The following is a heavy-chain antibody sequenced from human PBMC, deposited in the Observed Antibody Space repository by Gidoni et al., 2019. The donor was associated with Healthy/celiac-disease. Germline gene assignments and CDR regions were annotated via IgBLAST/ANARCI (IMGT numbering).Heavy chain of an antibody. D-gene: IGHD3-22*01. Sequence: QVTLKESGPVLVKPTETLTLTCTVSGFSLSNARMGVSWIRQPPGKALEWLAHIFSTDEKSYSTSLKSRLTISKDTSKSQVVLTMTNMDPVDTATYYCAQYYYDSSGYFDYWGQGTLVTVSS. CDR3: AQYYYDSSGYFDY. J-gene: IGHJ4*02. CDR2: IFSTDEK. V-gene: IGHV2-26*01. CDR1: GFSLSNARMG.